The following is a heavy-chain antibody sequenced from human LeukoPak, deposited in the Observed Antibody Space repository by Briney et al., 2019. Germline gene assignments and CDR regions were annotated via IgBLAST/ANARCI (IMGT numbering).Heavy chain of an antibody. J-gene: IGHJ4*02. CDR3: AAINIAQLPIRVY. CDR2: IRYDGSDK. Sequence: GGCLSLSCAASVFTFSGYRTHWVRQAPARGREWVSFIRYDGSDKYYADSVKGRFTISRDNSKTTLYLQMNSLRVEDTAVYYCAAINIAQLPIRVYWGQEALVTVSS. CDR1: VFTFSGYR. V-gene: IGHV3-30*02. D-gene: IGHD5-24*01.